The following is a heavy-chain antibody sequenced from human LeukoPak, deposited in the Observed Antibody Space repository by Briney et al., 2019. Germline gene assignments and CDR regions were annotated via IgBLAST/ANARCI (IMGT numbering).Heavy chain of an antibody. CDR3: ARRPIPIAVAGTLFDY. V-gene: IGHV1-18*01. Sequence: AAVTVSYKASGYTFTNYGISWVGQAPGQGGEGMGWISAYNGNPNYAQKLQARLTMTTDTSTSTAYMELRSLRSDDTAVYYCARRPIPIAVAGTLFDYWGQGTLVTVSS. J-gene: IGHJ4*02. CDR2: ISAYNGNP. D-gene: IGHD6-19*01. CDR1: GYTFTNYG.